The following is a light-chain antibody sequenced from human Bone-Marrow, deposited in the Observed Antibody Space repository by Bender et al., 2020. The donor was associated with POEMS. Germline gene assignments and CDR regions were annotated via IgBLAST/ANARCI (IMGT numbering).Light chain of an antibody. CDR3: ASYAGRNNFYV. Sequence: QSALTQPASVSGSPGQSITISCTGTSSDVGSYTLVSWYQQHPGKAPRLIIYEVSKRPSGVPDRFSGSKSGNTASLIVSGLQADDEADYYCASYAGRNNFYVFGSGTAVTVL. V-gene: IGLV2-23*02. CDR1: SSDVGSYTL. J-gene: IGLJ1*01. CDR2: EVS.